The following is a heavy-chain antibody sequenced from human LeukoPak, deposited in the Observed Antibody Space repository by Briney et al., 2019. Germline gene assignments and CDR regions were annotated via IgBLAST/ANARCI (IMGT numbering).Heavy chain of an antibody. CDR2: ISYDGSNK. V-gene: IGHV3-30*04. CDR1: GFTFSSYA. Sequence: GRSLRLSCAASGFTFSSYAMHWVRQAPGKGLEWVAVISYDGSNKYYADSVKGRFTISRDNSKNSLYLQMNSLRAEDTALYYCAKGNGYYYYMDVWGKGTTVTVSS. CDR3: AKGNGYYYYMDV. J-gene: IGHJ6*03.